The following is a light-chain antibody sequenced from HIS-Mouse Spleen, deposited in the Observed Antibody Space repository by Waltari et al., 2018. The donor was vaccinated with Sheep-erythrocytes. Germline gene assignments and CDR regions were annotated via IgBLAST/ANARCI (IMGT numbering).Light chain of an antibody. J-gene: IGLJ2*01. Sequence: SYELTLLPSVSVSPGQTASITCSGDNLGDKYACWYQQKPGQSPVLVIYQDSKRASGIPGRFSGSNSGNTATLTISGTQAMDEADYYCQAWDSSTAVFGGGTKLTVL. CDR3: QAWDSSTAV. CDR1: NLGDKY. V-gene: IGLV3-1*01. CDR2: QDS.